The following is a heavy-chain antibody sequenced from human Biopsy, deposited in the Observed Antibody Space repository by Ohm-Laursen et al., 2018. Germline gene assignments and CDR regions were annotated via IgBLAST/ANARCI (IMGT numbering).Heavy chain of an antibody. D-gene: IGHD3-10*01. CDR3: VRGGSGSFPFDY. CDR1: GGSINSYY. Sequence: TLSLTCTVSGGSINSYYWSWMRQPAGKGLEWIGRLFTSGTTNYSPSLNNRVTVSVDTSKNQFSLRLTSVPAADTAVYYCVRGGSGSFPFDYWGPGTLVTVSS. J-gene: IGHJ4*02. V-gene: IGHV4-4*07. CDR2: LFTSGTT.